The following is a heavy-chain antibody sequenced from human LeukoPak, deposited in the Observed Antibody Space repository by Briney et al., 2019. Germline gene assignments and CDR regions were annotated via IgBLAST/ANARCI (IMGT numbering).Heavy chain of an antibody. CDR1: GGSISSGGYY. D-gene: IGHD4-23*01. J-gene: IGHJ2*01. Sequence: PSQTLSLTCTVSGGSISSGGYYWSWIRQHPGKGLEWIGYIYYSGSTYYNPSLKSRVTISVDTSKNQSSLKLSSVTAADTAVYYCASGTVVPWYFDLWGRGTLVTVSP. V-gene: IGHV4-31*03. CDR2: IYYSGST. CDR3: ASGTVVPWYFDL.